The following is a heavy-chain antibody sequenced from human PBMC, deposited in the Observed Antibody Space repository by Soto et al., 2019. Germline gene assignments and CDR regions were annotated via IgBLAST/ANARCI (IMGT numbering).Heavy chain of an antibody. D-gene: IGHD3-3*01. CDR2: INGDGSGT. CDR3: SRGIFGSATANDY. J-gene: IGHJ4*02. V-gene: IGHV3-74*01. CDR1: GFTFSGSW. Sequence: EVKLLESGGGLVQPGGSLRLSCAASGFTFSGSWMHCVRQAPGKGLVWVSRINGDGSGTSYADFVKGRFTISRDDAKNTLFLQMNGLRAEDTAVYYCSRGIFGSATANDYWGQGTLVTVSS.